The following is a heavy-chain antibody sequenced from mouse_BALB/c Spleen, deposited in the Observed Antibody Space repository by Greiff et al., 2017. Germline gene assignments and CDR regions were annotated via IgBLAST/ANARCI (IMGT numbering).Heavy chain of an antibody. D-gene: IGHD4-1*01. CDR1: GFSLTSYG. V-gene: IGHV2-2*02. CDR2: IWSGGST. J-gene: IGHJ4*01. CDR3: ARNDWGTVAMDY. Sequence: VKLVESGPGLVQPSQSLSITCTVSGFSLTSYGVHWVRQSPGKGLEWLGVIWSGGSTDYNAAFISRLSISKDNSKSQVFFKMNSLQANDTAIYYCARNDWGTVAMDYWGQGTSVTVSS.